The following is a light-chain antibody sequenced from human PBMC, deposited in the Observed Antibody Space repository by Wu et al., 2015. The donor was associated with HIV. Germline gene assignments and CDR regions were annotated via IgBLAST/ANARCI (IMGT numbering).Light chain of an antibody. CDR3: QQYNTYWT. V-gene: IGKV1-5*03. CDR1: QSIGSW. CDR2: KAS. J-gene: IGKJ1*01. Sequence: DIQMTQSPSTLSASVGDRVTITCRASQSIGSWLAWYHQKPGKAPKLLIYKASSLESGVPSRFSGSGSGTEFTLTISSLQPDDFATYYCQQYNTYWTFGLGTKVDIK.